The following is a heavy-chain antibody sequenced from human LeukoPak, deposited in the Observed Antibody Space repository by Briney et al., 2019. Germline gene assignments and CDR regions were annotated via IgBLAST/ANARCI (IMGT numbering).Heavy chain of an antibody. CDR1: GGSFSGYY. V-gene: IGHV4-34*01. J-gene: IGHJ3*02. Sequence: SETLSLTCAVYGGSFSGYYWSWIRQPPGKGLEWIGEINHSGSTNYNPSLKSRVTISVDTSKNQFSLKLSSVTAADTAVYYCARRRSSGWYGDGAFDIWGQGTMVTVSS. CDR3: ARRRSSGWYGDGAFDI. CDR2: INHSGST. D-gene: IGHD6-19*01.